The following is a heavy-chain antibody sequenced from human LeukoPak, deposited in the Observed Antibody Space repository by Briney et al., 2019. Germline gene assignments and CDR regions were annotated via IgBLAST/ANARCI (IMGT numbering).Heavy chain of an antibody. CDR3: ASNWNYVRGYGMDV. J-gene: IGHJ6*02. Sequence: GRSLRLSCAASGLTFSNFWMSWVRQTPGKGLEWVPHIKQDGSEKHYVDSVQGRFTISRDNAKNLLFLQMSSLRAEDSAVYYCASNWNYVRGYGMDVWGQGTTVIVSS. CDR1: GLTFSNFW. D-gene: IGHD1-7*01. V-gene: IGHV3-7*01. CDR2: IKQDGSEK.